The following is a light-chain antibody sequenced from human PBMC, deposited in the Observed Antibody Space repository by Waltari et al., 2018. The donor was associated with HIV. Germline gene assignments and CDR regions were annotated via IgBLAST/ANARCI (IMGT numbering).Light chain of an antibody. J-gene: IGKJ4*02. CDR2: GAF. CDR3: QQYYGVPLT. V-gene: IGKV1-NL1*01. CDR1: QDISSS. Sequence: DIQMTQSPSSLSSSIGDTVSIPCRASQDISSSVSWFQQQPGQVPKLLVHGAFILQRGVPARFSGSGSGTDYTLTISGLQAEDFATYFCQQYYGVPLTFGGGTRVDI.